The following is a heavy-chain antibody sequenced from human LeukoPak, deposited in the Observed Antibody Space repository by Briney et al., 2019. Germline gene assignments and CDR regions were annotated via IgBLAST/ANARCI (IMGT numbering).Heavy chain of an antibody. D-gene: IGHD2-2*01. V-gene: IGHV7-4-1*01. J-gene: IGHJ4*02. CDR2: INTNTGNP. CDR3: ATYCSSTSCPLGFDY. Sequence: ASVKVPCKASGYTFTSYAMNWVRQAPGQGLEWMGWINTNTGNPTYAQGFTGRFVFSLDTSVSTAYLQICSLKAEDTAVYYCATYCSSTSCPLGFDYWGQGTLVTVSS. CDR1: GYTFTSYA.